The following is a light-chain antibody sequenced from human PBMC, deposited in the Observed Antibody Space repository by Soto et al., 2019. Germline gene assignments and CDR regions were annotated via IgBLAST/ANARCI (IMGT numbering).Light chain of an antibody. Sequence: EIVLTQSPGTLSLSPGQRATLSCRASQRISSSYLAWYQQKSGQAPRLLIYATSSRATGIPDRFSGSGSGTEFTLTISSLQTDDFATYYCQQYNSLWTFGQGTKVDIK. CDR2: ATS. CDR3: QQYNSLWT. J-gene: IGKJ1*01. V-gene: IGKV3-20*01. CDR1: QRISSSY.